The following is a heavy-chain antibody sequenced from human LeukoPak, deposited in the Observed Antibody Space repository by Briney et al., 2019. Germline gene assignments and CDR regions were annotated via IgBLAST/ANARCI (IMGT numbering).Heavy chain of an antibody. CDR2: IYTSGST. V-gene: IGHV4-61*02. CDR1: GGSISSGGYY. CDR3: AREIRELKGYCSSTSCYRTWFDP. Sequence: PSQTLSLTCTVSGGSISSGGYYWSWIRQPAGKGLEWIGRIYTSGSTNYNPSLKSRVTMSVDTSKNQFSLKLSSVTAADTAVYYCAREIRELKGYCSSTSCYRTWFDPWGQGTLVTVSS. J-gene: IGHJ5*02. D-gene: IGHD2-2*02.